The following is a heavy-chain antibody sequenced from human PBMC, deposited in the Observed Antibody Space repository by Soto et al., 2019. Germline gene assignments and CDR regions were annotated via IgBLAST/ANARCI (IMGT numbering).Heavy chain of an antibody. CDR2: ISYDGSNK. V-gene: IGHV3-30*18. CDR1: GFTFSSYG. D-gene: IGHD1-26*01. Sequence: QVQLVESGGGVVQPGRSLRLSCEASGFTFSSYGMHWVRQAPGKGLEWVAVISYDGSNKYYADSVKGRFTISRDNSKNTLYLQMNSLRAEDTAVYYCAKDGGSYTPEYFQHWGQGTLVTVSS. CDR3: AKDGGSYTPEYFQH. J-gene: IGHJ1*01.